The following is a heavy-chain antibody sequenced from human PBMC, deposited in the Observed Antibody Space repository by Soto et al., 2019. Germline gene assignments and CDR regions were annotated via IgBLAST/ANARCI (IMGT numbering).Heavy chain of an antibody. CDR3: AKVKELYGDYWDFPQ. D-gene: IGHD4-17*01. J-gene: IGHJ1*01. CDR1: GFTFSDYA. Sequence: EVQLLESGGGLVQPGGSLRLSCAASGFTFSDYAMNWVRQAPGKGLEWVSSISAGGGSTYSADSVKGRFSISRDNSQNTLYLQMNSLRAEDTAMYYCAKVKELYGDYWDFPQWGQGTLVTVSS. V-gene: IGHV3-23*01. CDR2: ISAGGGST.